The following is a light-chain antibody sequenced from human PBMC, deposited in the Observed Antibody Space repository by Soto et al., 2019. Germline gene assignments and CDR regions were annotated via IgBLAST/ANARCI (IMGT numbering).Light chain of an antibody. Sequence: EIVITQSPATLSASPGERATLSCRASQSVRSNLAWYQQKLGQAPRLLIYGASTRATGIPARFSGSGSGTEFTLSIGSLKHEDFAVYYCQQYNNWPPTVGQGTKVDIK. CDR1: QSVRSN. J-gene: IGKJ1*01. CDR3: QQYNNWPPT. V-gene: IGKV3-15*01. CDR2: GAS.